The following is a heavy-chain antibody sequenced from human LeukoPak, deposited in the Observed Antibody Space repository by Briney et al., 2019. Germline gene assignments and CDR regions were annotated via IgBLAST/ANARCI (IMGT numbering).Heavy chain of an antibody. D-gene: IGHD3-9*01. CDR2: IYYSGST. V-gene: IGHV4-59*01. J-gene: IGHJ3*02. Sequence: SETLSLTCTVSGGSISSYYWSWIRQPPGKGLEWIGYIYYSGSTNYNPSLKSRVTISVDTSKNQFSLKLSSVTAADTAVYYCASYKGGYYDILTGWGRKYAFDIWGQGTMVTVSS. CDR1: GGSISSYY. CDR3: ASYKGGYYDILTGWGRKYAFDI.